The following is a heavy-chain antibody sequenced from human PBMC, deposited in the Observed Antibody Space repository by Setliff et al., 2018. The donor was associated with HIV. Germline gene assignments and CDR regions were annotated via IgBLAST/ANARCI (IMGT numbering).Heavy chain of an antibody. CDR2: IIPILGIA. D-gene: IGHD2-15*01. J-gene: IGHJ4*02. V-gene: IGHV1-69*10. CDR1: GGTFSSYA. Sequence: SVKVSCKASGGTFSSYAISWVRQAPGQGLEWMGGIIPILGIANYAQKFQGRVTITADESTSTVFMELSSLRSEDTAVYYCASGSGYCNKGSCYIGVHRTPDKYYFDSWGQGTLVTVSS. CDR3: ASGSGYCNKGSCYIGVHRTPDKYYFDS.